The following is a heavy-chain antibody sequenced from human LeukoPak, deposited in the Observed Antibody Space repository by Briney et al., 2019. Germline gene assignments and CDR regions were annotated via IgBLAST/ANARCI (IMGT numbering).Heavy chain of an antibody. CDR1: GFTFSTYW. D-gene: IGHD2-15*01. V-gene: IGHV3-7*01. Sequence: GGSPRLSCVASGFTFSTYWMSWVRQAPGKGLECVANTKSDGSEKYYVDSVKGRFTISRDNAKNSLYLQMNSLRAEDTAVYYCASGYCSGGSCYPNWFDPWGQGTLVTVSS. CDR3: ASGYCSGGSCYPNWFDP. J-gene: IGHJ5*02. CDR2: TKSDGSEK.